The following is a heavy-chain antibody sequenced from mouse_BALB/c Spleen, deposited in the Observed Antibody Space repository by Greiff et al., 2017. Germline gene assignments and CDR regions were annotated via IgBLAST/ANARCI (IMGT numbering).Heavy chain of an antibody. J-gene: IGHJ1*01. CDR3: ARGITTARGLWYFDV. CDR1: GFTFSSYA. CDR2: ISSGGST. D-gene: IGHD1-2*01. Sequence: EVKLMESGGGLVKPGGSLKLSCAASGFTFSSYAMSWVRQTPEKRLEWVASISSGGSTYYPDSVKGRFTISRDNARNILYLQMSSLRSEDTAMYYCARGITTARGLWYFDVWGAGTTVTVSS. V-gene: IGHV5-6-5*01.